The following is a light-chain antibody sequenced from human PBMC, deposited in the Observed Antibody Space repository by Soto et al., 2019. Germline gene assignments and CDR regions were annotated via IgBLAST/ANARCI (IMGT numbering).Light chain of an antibody. J-gene: IGLJ2*01. Sequence: QSVLTQPPAASGTPGQRVTISCSGSSSNIGTNTVNWYQQLPGTAPKLLIYSNDLRPSGVPDRFSGSKSGTSASLAISGLQSEYEADYSCEAWDDSLSDAVFGGGTKLTVL. CDR2: SND. CDR3: EAWDDSLSDAV. CDR1: SSNIGTNT. V-gene: IGLV1-44*01.